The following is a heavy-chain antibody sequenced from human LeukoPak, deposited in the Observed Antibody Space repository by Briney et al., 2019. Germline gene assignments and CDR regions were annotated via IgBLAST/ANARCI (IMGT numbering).Heavy chain of an antibody. D-gene: IGHD5-24*01. Sequence: PSETLSLTCTVSGYSISSGYYWGWIRQPPGKGLEWIGNIFHSGDTQYNPSLQSRVTISVDTSKNQFSLKLSSVTAADTAVYYCARDRLQFQSWGRGTLVTVFS. CDR2: IFHSGDT. V-gene: IGHV4-38-2*02. CDR3: ARDRLQFQS. J-gene: IGHJ5*02. CDR1: GYSISSGYY.